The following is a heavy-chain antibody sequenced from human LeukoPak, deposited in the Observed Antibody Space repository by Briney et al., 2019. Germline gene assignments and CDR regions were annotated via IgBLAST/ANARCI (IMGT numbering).Heavy chain of an antibody. Sequence: HPGGSLRLSCAVSGFTFSSYAMTWVRQAPGKGLEWVSTVSTSGGGTYYADSVKGRFTISRDNSKNTLCLQMNSLRAEDTAVYYCAKRYNSEYLAPVQNWGQGTLVTVSS. CDR2: VSTSGGGT. CDR3: AKRYNSEYLAPVQN. J-gene: IGHJ4*02. V-gene: IGHV3-23*01. CDR1: GFTFSSYA. D-gene: IGHD1-1*01.